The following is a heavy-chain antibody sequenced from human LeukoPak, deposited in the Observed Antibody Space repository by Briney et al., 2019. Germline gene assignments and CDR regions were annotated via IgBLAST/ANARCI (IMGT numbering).Heavy chain of an antibody. Sequence: KPSQTLSLTCTVSGGSISSGSYYWSWIRQPAGKGLEWIGRIYTSGSTDYNPSLKSRVTISVDTSKNQFSLKLSSVTAADTAVYYCARAPLNYYDSSGYPRYWYFDLWGRGTLVTVSS. J-gene: IGHJ2*01. CDR1: GGSISSGSYY. V-gene: IGHV4-61*02. CDR3: ARAPLNYYDSSGYPRYWYFDL. CDR2: IYTSGST. D-gene: IGHD3-22*01.